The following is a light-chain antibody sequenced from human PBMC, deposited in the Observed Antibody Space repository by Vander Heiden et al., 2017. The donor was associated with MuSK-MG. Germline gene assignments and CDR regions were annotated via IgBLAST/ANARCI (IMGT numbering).Light chain of an antibody. V-gene: IGLV8-61*01. CDR2: NTN. CDR3: VLHVGSGIWV. CDR1: SGSVSTSYY. J-gene: IGLJ3*02. Sequence: QPVVTQEPSFSVSPGGPVTLTCGLSSGSVSTSYYPTWYQQTPGQAPRMLIYNTNTRSSGVPDRFSGSILGNKAALTITGAQADDESDYYCVLHVGSGIWVFGGGTKVTVL.